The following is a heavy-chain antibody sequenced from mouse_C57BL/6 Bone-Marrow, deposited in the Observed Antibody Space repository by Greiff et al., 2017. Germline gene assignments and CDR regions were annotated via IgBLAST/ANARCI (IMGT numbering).Heavy chain of an antibody. CDR2: LDPYDSET. CDR1: GYTFTSYW. J-gene: IGHJ4*01. D-gene: IGHD2-5*01. Sequence: VKQSCKASGYTFTSYWMHWVKQRPIQVLEWIGNLDPYDSETHYNQKFKDKATLTVDKSSSTAYMQLSSLTSEDSSVYYCARDSTYAMDYWGQGTSVTFSS. V-gene: IGHV1-52*01. CDR3: ARDSTYAMDY.